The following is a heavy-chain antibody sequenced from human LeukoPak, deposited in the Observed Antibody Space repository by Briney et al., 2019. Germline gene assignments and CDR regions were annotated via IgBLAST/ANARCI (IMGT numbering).Heavy chain of an antibody. J-gene: IGHJ6*02. CDR2: IYYSGST. CDR1: GGSISSYY. V-gene: IGHV4-59*01. CDR3: ARVSGMGDSSGWYGTMTYYYYYGMDV. Sequence: SETLSLTRTVSGGSISSYYWSWIRQPPGKGLEWIGYIYYSGSTNYNPSLKSRVTISVDTSKNQFSLKLSSVTAADTAVYYCARVSGMGDSSGWYGTMTYYYYYGMDVWGQGTTVTVSS. D-gene: IGHD6-19*01.